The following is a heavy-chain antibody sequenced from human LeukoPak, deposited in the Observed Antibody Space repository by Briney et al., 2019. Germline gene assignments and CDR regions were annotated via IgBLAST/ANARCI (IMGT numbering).Heavy chain of an antibody. CDR3: ARSPYCSSTSCYQNVGAFDI. V-gene: IGHV4-59*01. CDR1: GGSLSSYY. CDR2: VYYSGST. J-gene: IGHJ3*02. D-gene: IGHD2-2*01. Sequence: PSETLSLTCTVSGGSLSSYYWSWIRQPPGKGLEWIGYVYYSGSTNYNPSLKSRVTISVDTSKNQLSLKLSSVTAADTAVYYCARSPYCSSTSCYQNVGAFDIWGQGTMVTVSS.